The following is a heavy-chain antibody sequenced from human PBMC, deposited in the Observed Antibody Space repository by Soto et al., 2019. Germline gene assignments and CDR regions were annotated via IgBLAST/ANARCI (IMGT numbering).Heavy chain of an antibody. V-gene: IGHV3-23*01. CDR1: GFTVTSNG. CDR2: ISPNGQGI. D-gene: IGHD5-18*01. Sequence: EVNLLESGGGLVQAGGSLRLSCGVSGFTVTSNGVSWVRQAPGKGLEWVSAISPNGQGIWYADSVKGRFTISRDNAKNSLYLQINSLRGEDTAVYYCAAGTDTAMEQGADYWGQGTLVTVSS. J-gene: IGHJ4*02. CDR3: AAGTDTAMEQGADY.